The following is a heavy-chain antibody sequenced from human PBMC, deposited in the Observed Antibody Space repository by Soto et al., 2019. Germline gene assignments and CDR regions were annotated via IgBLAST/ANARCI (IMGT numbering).Heavy chain of an antibody. CDR3: ARVSGHQLQDTQSDYGRDT. D-gene: IGHD2-2*01. V-gene: IGHV3-30*03. CDR2: ISYDEIDK. Sequence: PGCSLRLSGAASGFTFTSNAIHWVRQTPGKGLEWVAAISYDEIDKKYASSVKGRFTVSRDNVKNALSLQLNSLRPEDTAVYYFARVSGHQLQDTQSDYGRDTWTLRTAVTISS. CDR1: GFTFTSNA. J-gene: IGHJ6*02.